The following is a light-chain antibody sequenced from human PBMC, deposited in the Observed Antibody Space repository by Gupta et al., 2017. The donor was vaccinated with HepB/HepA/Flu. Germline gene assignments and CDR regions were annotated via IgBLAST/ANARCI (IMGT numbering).Light chain of an antibody. CDR1: SSDVGGYNY. CDR2: DVS. Sequence: QSALTQPRSVSGSPGQSVTISCTGTSSDVGGYNYVSWYQQHPGKAPKLMIYDVSKRPSGVPGRFSGSKSGNTASLTISVPKAEEEADYYCCSYAGSDTLVFGGGTKLTVL. V-gene: IGLV2-11*01. J-gene: IGLJ2*01. CDR3: CSYAGSDTLV.